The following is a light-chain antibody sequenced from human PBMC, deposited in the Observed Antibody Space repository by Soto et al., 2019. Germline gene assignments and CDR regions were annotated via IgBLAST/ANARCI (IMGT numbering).Light chain of an antibody. Sequence: DIQMTQSPSTLSASVGDRVTITCRASQSINSWLAWYQQKPGRAPKLLIYDASSLESGVPSRFSGSGSGTEFTLSISSMQPEDFATYYCQPYKSYWTFGQGTKVDIK. CDR2: DAS. CDR3: QPYKSYWT. CDR1: QSINSW. J-gene: IGKJ1*01. V-gene: IGKV1-5*01.